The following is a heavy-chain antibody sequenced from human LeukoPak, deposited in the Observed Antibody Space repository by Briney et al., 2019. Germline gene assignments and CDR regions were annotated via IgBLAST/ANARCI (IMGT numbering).Heavy chain of an antibody. J-gene: IGHJ4*02. CDR1: GFTFSNAW. CDR3: ARGSRMITFGGVIGLFDY. D-gene: IGHD3-16*02. V-gene: IGHV4-34*01. Sequence: GSLRLSCAASGFTFSNAWMSWIRQPPGKGLEWIGEINHSGSTNYNPSLKSRVTISVDTSKNQFSLKLSSVTAADTAVYYCARGSRMITFGGVIGLFDYWGQGTLVTVSS. CDR2: INHSGST.